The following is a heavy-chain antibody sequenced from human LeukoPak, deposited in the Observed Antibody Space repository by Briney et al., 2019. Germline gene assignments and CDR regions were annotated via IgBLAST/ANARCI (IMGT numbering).Heavy chain of an antibody. V-gene: IGHV3-23*01. Sequence: GGSLRLSCAASGFTFSNYAMSWVRQAPGKGLEWVSSISGTGGSTYYADSVKGRFAISRDNSNNTLFLQMNSLRAEDTAVYYCAKVRTGHYFDYWGQGTLVTVSS. D-gene: IGHD1-1*01. J-gene: IGHJ4*02. CDR1: GFTFSNYA. CDR3: AKVRTGHYFDY. CDR2: ISGTGGST.